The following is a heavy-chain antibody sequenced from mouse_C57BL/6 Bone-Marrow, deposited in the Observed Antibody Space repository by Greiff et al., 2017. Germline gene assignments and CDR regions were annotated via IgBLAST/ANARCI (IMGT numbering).Heavy chain of an antibody. CDR3: ARDYDYDGGDYFDY. J-gene: IGHJ2*01. CDR1: GYTFTSYW. D-gene: IGHD2-4*01. CDR2: IDPSDSYT. Sequence: VQLQQPGAELVMPGASVKLSCKASGYTFTSYWMHWVKQRPGQGLEWIGEIDPSDSYTNYNQKFKGKSTLTVEKSSSTALMQRSSITSEDSAVYYCARDYDYDGGDYFDYWGQGTTLTVSS. V-gene: IGHV1-69*01.